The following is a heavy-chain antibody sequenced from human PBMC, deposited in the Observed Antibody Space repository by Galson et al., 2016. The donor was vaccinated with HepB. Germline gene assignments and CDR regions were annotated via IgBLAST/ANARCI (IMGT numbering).Heavy chain of an antibody. D-gene: IGHD3-16*01. J-gene: IGHJ4*02. Sequence: SLRLSCAASGFTVSSSTLSWVRQAPGKGLEWVSLILSNGGTYYTDPVKGRFSISRDTSKNKVHLKMNSLRVEDTAVYYCAKDRRGGMDYRAPLLGYWGQGTLVTVSS. V-gene: IGHV3-53*01. CDR1: GFTVSSST. CDR3: AKDRRGGMDYRAPLLGY. CDR2: ILSNGGT.